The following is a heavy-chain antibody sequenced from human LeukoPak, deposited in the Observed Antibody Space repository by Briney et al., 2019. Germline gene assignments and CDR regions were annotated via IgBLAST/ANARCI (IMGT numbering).Heavy chain of an antibody. CDR1: GYIFTSYW. J-gene: IGHJ3*02. CDR3: AGNCGGDCYNAFDI. V-gene: IGHV5-51*01. Sequence: GEXLQISSKGSGYIFTSYWIGWVRQLPGKGLEWMGIIYPGDSDTRDSPSFKGQVTISADKTISTAYLQWSSLKASDTAMYYCAGNCGGDCYNAFDIWGQGTMVTVSS. D-gene: IGHD2-21*01. CDR2: IYPGDSDT.